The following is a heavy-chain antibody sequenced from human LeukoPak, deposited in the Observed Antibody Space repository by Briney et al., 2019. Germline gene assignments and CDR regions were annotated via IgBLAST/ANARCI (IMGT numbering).Heavy chain of an antibody. D-gene: IGHD2-2*01. V-gene: IGHV4-61*02. CDR2: IYTSGST. CDR3: ARASPPVVPAAYYYYYMDV. CDR1: GGSISSGSYY. J-gene: IGHJ6*03. Sequence: SETLSLTCTVSGGSISSGSYYWSWIRQPAGTGLEWIGRIYTSGSTNYNPSLKSRVTISVDTSKNQFSLKLSSVTAADTAVYYCARASPPVVPAAYYYYYMDVWGKGTTDTVSS.